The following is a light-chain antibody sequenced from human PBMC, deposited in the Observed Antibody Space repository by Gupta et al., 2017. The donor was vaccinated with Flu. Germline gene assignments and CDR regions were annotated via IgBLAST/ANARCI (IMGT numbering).Light chain of an antibody. J-gene: IGLJ3*02. Sequence: SYVLTPPPSLSVAPGQTATITCGGNHVGSHSLHWYQQKPGQAPVLVVYDDDERPSGILERFSGSNSVKTATLTISRVEAGEEADYSCQVWDSSSDHQEFRGGTKLTVL. CDR1: HVGSHS. CDR3: QVWDSSSDHQE. CDR2: DDD. V-gene: IGLV3-21*02.